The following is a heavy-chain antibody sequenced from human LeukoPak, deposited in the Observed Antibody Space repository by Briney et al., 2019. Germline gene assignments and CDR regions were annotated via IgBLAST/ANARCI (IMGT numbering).Heavy chain of an antibody. CDR3: ARSSRYDIWTGYPY. V-gene: IGHV1-2*02. Sequence: ASVKVSCKASGYTFTGYYMHWVRQAPGQGLEWMGWINANSGGTNYAQKFQGRVTMTRDASISTAYMELSRLRSDDTAVYYCARSSRYDIWTGYPYWGQGTLVTVSP. D-gene: IGHD3-9*01. CDR2: INANSGGT. CDR1: GYTFTGYY. J-gene: IGHJ4*02.